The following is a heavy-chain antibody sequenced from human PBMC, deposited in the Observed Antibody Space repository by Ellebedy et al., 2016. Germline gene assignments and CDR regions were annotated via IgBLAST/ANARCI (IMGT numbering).Heavy chain of an antibody. CDR3: AHTDCGGDCYSGYFDY. V-gene: IGHV2-5*02. D-gene: IGHD2-21*02. J-gene: IGHJ4*02. CDR1: GFSLSTSGVG. CDR2: IYWDDDK. Sequence: SGPTLVKPTQTLTLTCTFSGFSLSTSGVGVGWIRQPPGKALEWLALIYWDDDKRYSPSLKSRLTITKDTSKNQVVLTMTNMDPVDTATYYCAHTDCGGDCYSGYFDYWGQGTLVTVSS.